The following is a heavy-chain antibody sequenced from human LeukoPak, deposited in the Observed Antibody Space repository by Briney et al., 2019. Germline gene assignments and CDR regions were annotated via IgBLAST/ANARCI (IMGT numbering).Heavy chain of an antibody. J-gene: IGHJ6*04. CDR3: AELGITMIGGV. D-gene: IGHD3-10*02. V-gene: IGHV3-74*01. CDR1: GFTFSSYW. Sequence: GGSLRLSCAASGFTFSSYWMHWVRQAPGKGLVWVSRINSDGSSTTYADSVKGRFTISRDNSKNTLFLQMNSLRAEDTAVYYCAELGITMIGGVWGKGTTVTISS. CDR2: INSDGSST.